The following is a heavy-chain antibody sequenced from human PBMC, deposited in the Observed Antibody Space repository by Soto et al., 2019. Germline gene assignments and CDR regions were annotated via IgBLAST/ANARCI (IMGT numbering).Heavy chain of an antibody. CDR1: GYTFTSYG. D-gene: IGHD6-13*01. Sequence: VASVKVSCKASGYTFTSYGISWVRQAPGQGLEWMGWISAYNGNTNYAQKLQGRVTMTTDTSTSTAYMELRSLRSDDTAVYYCARSAAADRRVWSDPWGQGTLVTVSS. V-gene: IGHV1-18*04. J-gene: IGHJ5*02. CDR2: ISAYNGNT. CDR3: ARSAAADRRVWSDP.